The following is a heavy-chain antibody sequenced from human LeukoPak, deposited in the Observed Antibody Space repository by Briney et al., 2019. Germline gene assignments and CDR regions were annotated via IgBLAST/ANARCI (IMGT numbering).Heavy chain of an antibody. D-gene: IGHD6-19*01. CDR1: GGSISSVSYY. CDR3: ARQVVAVAGTGDFDY. V-gene: IGHV4-39*01. CDR2: IYYSGST. Sequence: SETLSLTCSVSGGSISSVSYYWGWIRQPPGKGLEWIGSIYYSGSTYYNPSLKSRVTISVDTSKNQFSLKLNSVTAADTAVYFCARQVVAVAGTGDFDYWGQGTLVTVSS. J-gene: IGHJ4*02.